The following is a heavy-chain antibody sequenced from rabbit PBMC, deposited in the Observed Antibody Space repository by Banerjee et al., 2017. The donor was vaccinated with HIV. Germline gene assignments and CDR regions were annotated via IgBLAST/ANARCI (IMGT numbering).Heavy chain of an antibody. J-gene: IGHJ6*01. CDR1: GFSFSSSYW. V-gene: IGHV1S40*01. D-gene: IGHD6-1*01. CDR2: INNGNSGSNT. CDR3: ARDQNGYAGYAYATDGL. Sequence: QSLEESGGDLVKPGASLTLTCTASGFSFSSSYWICWVRQAPGKGLEWIGCINNGNSGSNTYYASWVNGRFTISSASSTTVTLQMTSLTAADTATYFCARDQNGYAGYAYATDGLWGPGTLVTVS.